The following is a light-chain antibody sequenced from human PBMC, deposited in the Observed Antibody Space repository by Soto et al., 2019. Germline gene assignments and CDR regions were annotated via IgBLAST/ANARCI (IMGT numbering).Light chain of an antibody. J-gene: IGKJ5*01. V-gene: IGKV1-5*01. CDR1: QSISSW. CDR2: DAS. CDR3: QHYGTSII. Sequence: DIQMTQSPSTLSASVGEGVTITCRASQSISSWLAWYQQKPGKAPKLLIYDASNLESGVPSRFSGSGSGTEFTLIINRLEPEDFALYYCQHYGTSIIFGQGTRLEIK.